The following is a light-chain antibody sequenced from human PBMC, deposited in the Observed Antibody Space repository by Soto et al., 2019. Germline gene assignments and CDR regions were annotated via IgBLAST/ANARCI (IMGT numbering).Light chain of an antibody. CDR1: QSIDNY. V-gene: IGKV1-39*01. J-gene: IGKJ1*01. Sequence: DIQMTQSPSSLSASVGDRVTITCRTSQSIDNYLNWYQQKPGKAPKLLIYATSSLYSGVPSRFSGSGSGTDCTLTISSLRPEDFATYYCQQGYSTRWTFGQGTKVEIK. CDR3: QQGYSTRWT. CDR2: ATS.